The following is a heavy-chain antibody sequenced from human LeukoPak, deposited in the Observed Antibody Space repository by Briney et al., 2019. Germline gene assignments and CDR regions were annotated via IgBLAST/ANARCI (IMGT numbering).Heavy chain of an antibody. CDR2: GDYSGGT. CDR1: GDSFSSVTDY. CDR3: ADYSSGLYGTDV. V-gene: IGHV4-39*07. J-gene: IGHJ6*02. D-gene: IGHD6-19*01. Sequence: PSETLSLTCTVSGDSFSSVTDYWAWIRQPPGKGLEWIASGDYSGGTYYNPSLESRVAISADMSKNQFSLKLSSVTAADTAVYYCADYSSGLYGTDVWGQGTTVTVSS.